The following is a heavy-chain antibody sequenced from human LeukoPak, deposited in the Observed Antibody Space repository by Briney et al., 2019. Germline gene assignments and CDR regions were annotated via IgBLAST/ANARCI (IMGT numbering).Heavy chain of an antibody. Sequence: GESLKISCKGSGYTFTNYWIGWVRQMPGKGPEWMGLIYPSDSDTSYSPSFQGQVTISADKSITTAYLQWSSLKASDTAMYYCARQGRAGGYTYGYFDYWGQGTLVTVSS. CDR3: ARQGRAGGYTYGYFDY. V-gene: IGHV5-51*01. CDR2: IYPSDSDT. CDR1: GYTFTNYW. J-gene: IGHJ4*02. D-gene: IGHD5-18*01.